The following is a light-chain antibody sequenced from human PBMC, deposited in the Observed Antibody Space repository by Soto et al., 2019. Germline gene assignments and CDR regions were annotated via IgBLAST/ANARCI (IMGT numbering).Light chain of an antibody. CDR2: DAS. CDR1: QSVSTY. J-gene: IGKJ3*01. CDR3: QQRSNWPLLFT. V-gene: IGKV3-11*01. Sequence: EIVLTQSPATLSLSPGERATLSCRASQSVSTYLAWYQQKPGQAPRLLIYDASNRATGIPARFSGSGSGTDFTLTISSLEPEDFAVYYCQQRSNWPLLFTFGPGTKVEI.